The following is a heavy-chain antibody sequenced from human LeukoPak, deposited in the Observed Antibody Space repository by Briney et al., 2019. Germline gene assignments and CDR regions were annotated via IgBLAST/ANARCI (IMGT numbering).Heavy chain of an antibody. Sequence: GGSLRLSCAASGFTFDDYAMHWVRHAPGEGLEWVSLISGDGGSTYYADSVKGRLTLSRDNSKNSLYLQMNSLRTEDTALYYCAKAAHGSGSYIIDYWGQGTLVTVSS. V-gene: IGHV3-43*02. CDR3: AKAAHGSGSYIIDY. CDR1: GFTFDDYA. J-gene: IGHJ4*02. D-gene: IGHD3-10*01. CDR2: ISGDGGST.